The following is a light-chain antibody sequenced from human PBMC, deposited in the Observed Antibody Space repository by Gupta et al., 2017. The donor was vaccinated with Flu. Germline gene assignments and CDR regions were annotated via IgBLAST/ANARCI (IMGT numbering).Light chain of an antibody. J-gene: IGLJ3*02. V-gene: IGLV8-61*01. CDR1: ADTLSTSYD. Sequence: SADTLSTSYDPSVKQKTPGHAPRALNYSNNPRSSVVPHRFSCSILRNKAALTIAGAQADDESDYYCVLYMSSGLWVFGGGSKLTVL. CDR2: SNN. CDR3: VLYMSSGLWV.